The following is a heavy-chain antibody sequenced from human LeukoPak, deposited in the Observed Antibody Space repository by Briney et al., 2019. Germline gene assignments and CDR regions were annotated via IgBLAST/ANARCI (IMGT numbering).Heavy chain of an antibody. CDR1: GGSISSYY. V-gene: IGHV4-4*07. J-gene: IGHJ5*02. CDR3: ARRRCSSTSCYAYRVVVNWFDP. Sequence: SETLSLTCTVSGGSISSYYWSWIRQPPGKGLEWIGHIYTSGSTNYNPSLKSRVTMSVDTSKNQFSLKLSSVTAADTAVYYCARRRCSSTSCYAYRVVVNWFDPWGQGTLVTVSS. CDR2: IYTSGST. D-gene: IGHD2-2*01.